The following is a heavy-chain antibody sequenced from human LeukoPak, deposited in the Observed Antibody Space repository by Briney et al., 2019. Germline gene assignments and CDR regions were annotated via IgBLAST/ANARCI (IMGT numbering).Heavy chain of an antibody. CDR3: ARSRGSYSSSWFFDY. CDR2: IYSGGST. D-gene: IGHD6-13*01. CDR1: GFTVSSNY. V-gene: IGHV3-53*01. Sequence: PGGSLRLSCAASGFTVSSNYMSWVRQAPGKGLEWVSVIYSGGSTYYADSVKGRFTISRDNSKNTLYLQMNSLRAEDTAVYYCARSRGSYSSSWFFDYWGQGTLVTVSS. J-gene: IGHJ4*02.